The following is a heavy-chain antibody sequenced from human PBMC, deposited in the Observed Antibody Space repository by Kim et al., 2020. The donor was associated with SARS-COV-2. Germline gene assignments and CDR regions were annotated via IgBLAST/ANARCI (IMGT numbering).Heavy chain of an antibody. V-gene: IGHV4-39*01. Sequence: LKSRVTISVDTSKNQFSLKLSSVTAADTSVYYCARQRGFGVWFGAKIFDPWGQGTLVTVSS. D-gene: IGHD3-10*01. J-gene: IGHJ5*02. CDR3: ARQRGFGVWFGAKIFDP.